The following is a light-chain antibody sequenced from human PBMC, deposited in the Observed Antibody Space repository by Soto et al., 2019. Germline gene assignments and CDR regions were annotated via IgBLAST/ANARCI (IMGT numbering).Light chain of an antibody. Sequence: QSVLTQPASVSGSPGQSITISCTGTSSDVGGYNYVSWYQQHPGKAPKLMIYEVSNRPSGVSNRFSGSKSGNTASLTISGLQAEDDDYYYCCSYASSSPFVFGAGTKLTVL. V-gene: IGLV2-14*01. CDR3: CSYASSSPFV. CDR1: SSDVGGYNY. CDR2: EVS. J-gene: IGLJ1*01.